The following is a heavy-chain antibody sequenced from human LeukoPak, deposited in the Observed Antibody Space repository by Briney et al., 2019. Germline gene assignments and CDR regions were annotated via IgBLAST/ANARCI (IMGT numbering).Heavy chain of an antibody. D-gene: IGHD6-13*01. J-gene: IGHJ4*02. CDR1: GGSISSTSHY. Sequence: SKTLSLTCTVSGGSISSTSHYWGWIRQPPGKGLEWIGSVYYSGSTYYNPSLKSRVTISVDTSKNQFSLRLSSVTATDMAVYFCARLGYSVSWTDCWGQGILVTVSS. V-gene: IGHV4-39*01. CDR2: VYYSGST. CDR3: ARLGYSVSWTDC.